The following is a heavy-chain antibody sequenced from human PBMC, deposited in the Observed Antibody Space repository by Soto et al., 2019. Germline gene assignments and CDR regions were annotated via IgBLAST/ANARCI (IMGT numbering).Heavy chain of an antibody. CDR2: ISGSGEMT. Sequence: GGSLRLSCAASGFTFRGDAMSWVRQAPGKGLEWVSSISGSGEMTHYADSVKGRFAISRDNAKNTLYLQMESLRAEDTALYYCARSEMTYNWNDWGQGALVTVSS. J-gene: IGHJ4*02. CDR1: GFTFRGDA. D-gene: IGHD1-20*01. V-gene: IGHV3-23*01. CDR3: ARSEMTYNWND.